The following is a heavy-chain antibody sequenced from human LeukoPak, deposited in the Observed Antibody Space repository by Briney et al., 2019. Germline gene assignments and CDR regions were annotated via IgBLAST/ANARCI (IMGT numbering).Heavy chain of an antibody. Sequence: HPGGSLRLSCAASGFTFSSYAMSWVRQAPGKGLEGGSAISGSGGSTYYADSVKGRFTISRDNSKNTLYLQMNSLRAEDTAVYYCAKSARRFLEWLFMDVWGQGTTVTVSS. V-gene: IGHV3-23*01. J-gene: IGHJ6*02. CDR3: AKSARRFLEWLFMDV. D-gene: IGHD3-3*01. CDR1: GFTFSSYA. CDR2: ISGSGGST.